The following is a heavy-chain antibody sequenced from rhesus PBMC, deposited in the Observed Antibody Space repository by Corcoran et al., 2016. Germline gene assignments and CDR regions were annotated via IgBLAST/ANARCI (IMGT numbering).Heavy chain of an antibody. Sequence: VQLQESGPGVVKPSETLSLTCAFSGGSFRSSYCRCWIRLFPGKGLDWVGFIKSKADGGTVAYANSVKGRFTISRDDSKNTLYLQMSSLNTEDSAVYHCTRKGANDYWGQGVLVTVSS. CDR2: IKSKADGGTV. CDR1: GGSFRSSYC. V-gene: IGHV3-16*02. J-gene: IGHJ4*01. CDR3: TRKGANDY.